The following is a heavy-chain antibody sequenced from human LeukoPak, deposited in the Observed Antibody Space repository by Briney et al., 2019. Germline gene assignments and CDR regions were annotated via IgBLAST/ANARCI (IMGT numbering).Heavy chain of an antibody. CDR1: GFTFSSYS. V-gene: IGHV3-21*01. D-gene: IGHD5-24*01. J-gene: IGHJ4*02. CDR2: ISSSSSYI. Sequence: GGSLRLSCAASGFTFSSYSMNWVRQAPGKGLEWVSSISSSSSYIYYADSVKGRFTISRDNAKNSLYLQMNSLRAEDTAVYYCASLQTDPTIVNGFWGQGTLVTVSS. CDR3: ASLQTDPTIVNGF.